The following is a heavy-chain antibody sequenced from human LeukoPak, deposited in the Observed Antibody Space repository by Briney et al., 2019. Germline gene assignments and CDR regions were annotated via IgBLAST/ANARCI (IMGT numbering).Heavy chain of an antibody. Sequence: GGSLRLSCAVSGFTVSSNYMSWVRQAPGTGLEWVSVIYSGGSTDYADSVKGRFTISRDNSKNTLYLQMNSLRAEDTAIYYCARGDGSGSPVNYWGQGTLVTVSS. CDR3: ARGDGSGSPVNY. J-gene: IGHJ4*02. CDR1: GFTVSSNY. D-gene: IGHD3-10*01. CDR2: IYSGGST. V-gene: IGHV3-66*01.